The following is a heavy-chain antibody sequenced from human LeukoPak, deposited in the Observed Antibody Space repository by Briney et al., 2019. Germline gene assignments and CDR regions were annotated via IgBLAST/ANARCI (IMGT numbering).Heavy chain of an antibody. Sequence: PSETLSLTCTVSGGSFSSSDYYWSWIRQPPGKGLEWIGYIFYSGSTYYNTSLKSRVSISFDTSKNQFSLRLSSVTAADTAVYYCASDVAYYDSTGHPIGYMDVWGKGTTVTVSS. V-gene: IGHV4-30-4*01. CDR3: ASDVAYYDSTGHPIGYMDV. D-gene: IGHD3-22*01. J-gene: IGHJ6*03. CDR2: IFYSGST. CDR1: GGSFSSSDYY.